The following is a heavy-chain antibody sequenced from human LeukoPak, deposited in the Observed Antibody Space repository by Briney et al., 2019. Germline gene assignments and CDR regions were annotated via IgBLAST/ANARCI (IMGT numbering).Heavy chain of an antibody. D-gene: IGHD3-10*01. CDR2: INNVGNII. V-gene: IGHV3-11*04. CDR1: GFTLTDNY. Sequence: PGGSLRLSCAASGFTLTDNYMSWIRQAPGKGLEWVAYINNVGNIIYYADSVKGRFTISRDNAKQSLYLQMNSLRAEDTAVYYCAREGITMVRGVDYWGQGTLVTVSS. J-gene: IGHJ4*02. CDR3: AREGITMVRGVDY.